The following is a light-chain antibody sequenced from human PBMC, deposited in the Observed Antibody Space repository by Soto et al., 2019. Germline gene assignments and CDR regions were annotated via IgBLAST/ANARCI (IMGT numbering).Light chain of an antibody. Sequence: DIQLTQSPSFLSASVGDTVTITCRASQGISTYLAWYQQKPGKAPKLLIYAASTLQSGVPLSFSGSGSGTSFTLTISSLQPEDFATYYCQQLLSYPITFGQGTRLEIK. CDR2: AAS. CDR3: QQLLSYPIT. CDR1: QGISTY. V-gene: IGKV1-9*01. J-gene: IGKJ5*01.